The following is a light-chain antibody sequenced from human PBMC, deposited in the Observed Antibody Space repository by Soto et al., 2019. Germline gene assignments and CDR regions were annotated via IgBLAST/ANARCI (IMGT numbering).Light chain of an antibody. Sequence: EIVMTHSPATLSVSPCERATLSCRASQSVSSNLAWFQQKPGQAPRLLIYGASTRDTGIPARFSGSGSGTEFTLTISSLQSEDFAVYHCQQYNKWPPTFGQGTKV. V-gene: IGKV3-15*01. CDR1: QSVSSN. CDR3: QQYNKWPPT. CDR2: GAS. J-gene: IGKJ1*01.